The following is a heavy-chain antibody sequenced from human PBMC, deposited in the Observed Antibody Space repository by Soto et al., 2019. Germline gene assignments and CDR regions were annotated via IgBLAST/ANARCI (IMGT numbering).Heavy chain of an antibody. CDR1: GFSFSDSA. CDR2: IVVASAAA. J-gene: IGHJ4*02. Sequence: SVKVSCKASGFSFSDSAVQWVRQTRGQRLEWIGWIVVASAAADYAQDFQGRVTITRDTSTSTSYMELTGLRAEDTAVYYCAKSTVAAAGIFPYWGQGTLVTVSS. CDR3: AKSTVAAAGIFPY. V-gene: IGHV1-58*01. D-gene: IGHD6-13*01.